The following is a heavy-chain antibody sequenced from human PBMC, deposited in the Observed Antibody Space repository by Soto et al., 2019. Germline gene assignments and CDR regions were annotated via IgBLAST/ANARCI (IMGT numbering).Heavy chain of an antibody. CDR1: GFTFSSYS. CDR3: ARDNYGDYLLGY. Sequence: EVQLVESGGGLVQPGGSLRLSCAASGFTFSSYSMNWVRQAPGKGLEWVSYISRSTNTIYYADSVKVRFTISRDNANNSLYLQMNYLRAEDTAVYYCARDNYGDYLLGYWGQGTLVTVSS. J-gene: IGHJ4*02. V-gene: IGHV3-48*01. CDR2: ISRSTNTI. D-gene: IGHD4-17*01.